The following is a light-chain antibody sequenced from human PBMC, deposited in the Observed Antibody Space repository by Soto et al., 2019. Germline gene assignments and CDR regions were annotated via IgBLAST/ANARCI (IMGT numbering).Light chain of an antibody. J-gene: IGLJ1*01. V-gene: IGLV2-14*03. Sequence: QSALTQPASVSGSPVQSITISCTGTSSDVGGYNYVSWYQHHPGKVPQLMIYDVSNRPSGVSNRFSGSKSGNTASLTISGLQAEDEADYYCYSYTSSNTYVFGTGTKLTVL. CDR2: DVS. CDR1: SSDVGGYNY. CDR3: YSYTSSNTYV.